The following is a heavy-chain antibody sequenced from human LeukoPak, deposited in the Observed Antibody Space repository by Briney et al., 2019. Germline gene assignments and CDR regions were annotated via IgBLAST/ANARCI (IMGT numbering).Heavy chain of an antibody. CDR2: IIPILGIA. CDR1: GGTFSSYT. D-gene: IGHD2-2*01. CDR3: ARDLREVVPAAMIAY. J-gene: IGHJ4*02. V-gene: IGHV1-69*04. Sequence: SVKVSCKASGGTFSSYTISGVRQAPGQGLEWMGRIIPILGIANYAQKFQGRVTITADKSTSTAYMELSSLRSEDTAVYYCARDLREVVPAAMIAYWGQGTLVTVSS.